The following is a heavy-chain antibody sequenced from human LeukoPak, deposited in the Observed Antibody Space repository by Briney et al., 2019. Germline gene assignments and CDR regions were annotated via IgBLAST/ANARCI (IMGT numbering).Heavy chain of an antibody. J-gene: IGHJ5*02. CDR2: MNPNSGNT. CDR1: GYTFTSYD. Sequence: ASVKVSCKASGYTFTSYDINWVRQATGQGLEWMGWMNPNSGNTGYAQKFQGRVTMTRNTSISTAYMELSSLRSEDTAVYYCARAGYCSGGSCYSRDWFDPWGQGTLVTVSS. D-gene: IGHD2-15*01. V-gene: IGHV1-8*01. CDR3: ARAGYCSGGSCYSRDWFDP.